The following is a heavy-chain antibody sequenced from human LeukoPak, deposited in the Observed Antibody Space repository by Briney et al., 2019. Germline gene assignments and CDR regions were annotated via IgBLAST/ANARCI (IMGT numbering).Heavy chain of an antibody. D-gene: IGHD2-8*01. CDR2: MNPKSGGT. CDR3: AEMADGAFGV. CDR1: GYTFTSYD. Sequence: ASVKVSCKASGYTFTSYDINWVRQAPGQGLEWMGWMNPKSGGTNYAQKFQGRVTMTREMSISTAYMELSRLRSDDTAVYYCAEMADGAFGVWGQGTMVTVSS. V-gene: IGHV1-2*02. J-gene: IGHJ3*01.